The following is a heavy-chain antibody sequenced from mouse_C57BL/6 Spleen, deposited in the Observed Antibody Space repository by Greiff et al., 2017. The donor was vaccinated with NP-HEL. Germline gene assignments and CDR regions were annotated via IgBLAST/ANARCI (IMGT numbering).Heavy chain of an antibody. Sequence: QVQLQQPGAELVKPGASVKLSCKASGYTFTSYWMQWVKQRPGQGLEWIGEIDPSDSYTNYNQKFKGKATLTVDTSSRTAYMQHSSLTSEDSAVYYCARQGLGRMFYFDDWGQGTTLTVSS. V-gene: IGHV1-50*01. CDR2: IDPSDSYT. CDR1: GYTFTSYW. CDR3: ARQGLGRMFYFDD. D-gene: IGHD4-1*01. J-gene: IGHJ2*01.